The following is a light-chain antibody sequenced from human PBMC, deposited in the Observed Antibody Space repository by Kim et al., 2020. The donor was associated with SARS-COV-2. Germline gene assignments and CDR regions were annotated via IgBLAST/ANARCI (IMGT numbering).Light chain of an antibody. V-gene: IGLV3-1*01. Sequence: SYELTQPPSVSVSPGQTVSITCSGDKLGEKYSCWYQQKSGQSPVLVIYQDFKRPSGIPERFSGSNFGNTVTLTISGTQAVDEADYYCQAWDSGTVVFGGGTQLTVL. CDR2: QDF. CDR3: QAWDSGTVV. J-gene: IGLJ2*01. CDR1: KLGEKY.